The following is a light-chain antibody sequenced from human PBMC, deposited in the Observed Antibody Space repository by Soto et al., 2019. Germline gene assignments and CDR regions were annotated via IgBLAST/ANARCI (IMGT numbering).Light chain of an antibody. CDR3: AAWDDSLCGWV. CDR1: SSNIGSNY. Sequence: QLVLTQPPSASGTPGQRVTISCSGSSSNIGSNYVYWYQQLPGTAPKLLIYRNNQRPSGVPDRFSGSKSGTSASLAISGLRSEDEADYYCAAWDDSLCGWVFGGGTKLTVL. J-gene: IGLJ3*02. CDR2: RNN. V-gene: IGLV1-47*01.